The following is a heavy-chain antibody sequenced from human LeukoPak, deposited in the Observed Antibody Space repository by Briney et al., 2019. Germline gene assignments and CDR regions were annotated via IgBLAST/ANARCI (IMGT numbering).Heavy chain of an antibody. CDR1: GGTFSSYA. Sequence: ASVKVSCKASGGTFSSYAISWVRQAPGQGLEWMGRIIPILGIANYAQKFQGRDTMTRNTSISTAYMELSSLRSEDTAVYYCAKHSNYRYYYYGMDVWGQGTTVTVSS. D-gene: IGHD4-11*01. J-gene: IGHJ6*02. CDR2: IIPILGIA. V-gene: IGHV1-69*04. CDR3: AKHSNYRYYYYGMDV.